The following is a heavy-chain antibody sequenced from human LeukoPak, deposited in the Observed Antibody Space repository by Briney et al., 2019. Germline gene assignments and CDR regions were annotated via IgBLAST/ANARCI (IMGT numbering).Heavy chain of an antibody. V-gene: IGHV3-30*02. CDR2: IRYDGSNK. CDR3: AKDPYGDYTFDY. CDR1: GFTFSSYW. D-gene: IGHD4-17*01. J-gene: IGHJ4*02. Sequence: GGSLRLSCAASGFTFSSYWMSWVRQAPGKGLEWVAFIRYDGSNKYYADSVKGRFTISRDNSKNTLYLQMNSLRAEDTAVYYCAKDPYGDYTFDYWGQGTLVTVSS.